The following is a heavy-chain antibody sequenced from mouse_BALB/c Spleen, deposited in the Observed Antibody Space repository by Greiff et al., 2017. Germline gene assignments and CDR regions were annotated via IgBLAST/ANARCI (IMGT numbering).Heavy chain of an antibody. Sequence: EVQVVESGGGLVKPGGSLKLSCAASGFTFSSYAMSWVRQTPEKRLEWVASISSGGSTYYPDSVKGRFTISRDNARNILYLQMSSLRSEDTAMYYCAGDGYYVAWFAYWGQGTLVTVSA. V-gene: IGHV5-6-5*01. CDR1: GFTFSSYA. D-gene: IGHD2-3*01. J-gene: IGHJ3*01. CDR3: AGDGYYVAWFAY. CDR2: ISSGGST.